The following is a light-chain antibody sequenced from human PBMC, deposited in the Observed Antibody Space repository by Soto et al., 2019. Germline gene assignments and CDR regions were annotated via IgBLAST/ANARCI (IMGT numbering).Light chain of an antibody. J-gene: IGKJ4*01. CDR2: GAS. Sequence: EVVLTQSPATLSLSPGERATLSCRASQSVRSNYLAWYQQKPGQAPRLLIYGASSSATGIPDRFSGSGSGTDFTLTISTLEPEDFAVYYCQQYGSSPLTFGGGTKVEIK. CDR3: QQYGSSPLT. V-gene: IGKV3-20*01. CDR1: QSVRSNY.